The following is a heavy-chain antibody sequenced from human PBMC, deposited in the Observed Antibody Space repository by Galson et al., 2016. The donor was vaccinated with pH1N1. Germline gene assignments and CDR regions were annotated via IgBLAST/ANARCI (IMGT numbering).Heavy chain of an antibody. CDR2: MNPNNDNT. CDR1: GYTFTDYD. D-gene: IGHD2-15*01. V-gene: IGHV1-8*01. Sequence: SVKVSCKASGYTFTDYDINWVRQGTGQGLEWMGWMNPNNDNTGYAQKFQGRVTMTRNTSISTAYMELSSLRSEDTAVYYCARGGYCSGGSCYDVFDYWGQATLVTVS. J-gene: IGHJ4*02. CDR3: ARGGYCSGGSCYDVFDY.